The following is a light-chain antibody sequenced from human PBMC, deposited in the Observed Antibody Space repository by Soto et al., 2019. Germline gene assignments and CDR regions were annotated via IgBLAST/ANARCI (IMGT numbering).Light chain of an antibody. CDR2: DVS. V-gene: IGLV2-14*01. CDR3: SSYTSSSTLYV. CDR1: SSDVGGYNY. Sequence: QSALTQPASVSGSPGQSITISCTGTSSDVGGYNYVSWYQQHPGKAPKLMIYDVSNRPSGVSNRFSGSKSGNTDSLTISGLQAQDEADYYGSSYTSSSTLYVFGTGTKLTVL. J-gene: IGLJ1*01.